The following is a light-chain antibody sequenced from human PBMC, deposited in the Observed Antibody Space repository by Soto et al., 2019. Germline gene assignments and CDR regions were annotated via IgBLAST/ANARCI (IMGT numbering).Light chain of an antibody. CDR3: QEYDNWPPIT. Sequence: IVMTKSLAIVSVTPVERATRSCRASQSVRSNLGWYQQKPGQAPRLLIYAASTRAAGIPARFSGSGSGTEFTLTISSLQSEDFAVYYCQEYDNWPPITSAQPARLEVK. J-gene: IGKJ5*01. V-gene: IGKV3-15*01. CDR1: QSVRSN. CDR2: AAS.